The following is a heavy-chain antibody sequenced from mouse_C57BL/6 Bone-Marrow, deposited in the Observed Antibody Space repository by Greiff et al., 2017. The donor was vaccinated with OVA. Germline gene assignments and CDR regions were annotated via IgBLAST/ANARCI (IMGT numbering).Heavy chain of an antibody. J-gene: IGHJ1*03. CDR3: ARYYYGSSSNWYFDV. Sequence: EVKLVESGGGLVKPGGSLKLSCAASGFTFSSYAMSWVRQTPEKRLEWVATISDGGSYTYYPDNVKGRFTISRDNAKNNLYLQMSHLKSEDTAMYYCARYYYGSSSNWYFDVWGTGTTVTVSS. V-gene: IGHV5-4*03. D-gene: IGHD1-1*01. CDR1: GFTFSSYA. CDR2: ISDGGSYT.